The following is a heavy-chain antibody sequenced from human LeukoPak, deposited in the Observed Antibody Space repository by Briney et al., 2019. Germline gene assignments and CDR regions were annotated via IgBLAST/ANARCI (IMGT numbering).Heavy chain of an antibody. J-gene: IGHJ6*02. V-gene: IGHV3-11*01. Sequence: PGGSLRLSCAASGFTFSDYYMSCIRQAPGKGLEWVSYISSSGSTIYYADSVKGRFTISRDNAKNSLYLQMNSLRAEDTAVYYCARVGVSSIAAAGAYYYYGMDVWGQGTTVTVSS. CDR2: ISSSGSTI. CDR1: GFTFSDYY. D-gene: IGHD6-13*01. CDR3: ARVGVSSIAAAGAYYYYGMDV.